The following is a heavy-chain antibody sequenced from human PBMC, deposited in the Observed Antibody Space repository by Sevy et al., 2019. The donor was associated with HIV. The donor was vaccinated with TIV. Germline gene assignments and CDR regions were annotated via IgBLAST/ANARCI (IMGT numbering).Heavy chain of an antibody. V-gene: IGHV3-33*01. J-gene: IGHJ4*02. CDR2: IFNDGKTK. D-gene: IGHD2-21*02. CDR1: GFIFSRYG. CDR3: ARESGSDWYLDY. Sequence: GGSLRLSCKASGFIFSRYGVHWVRQAPGKVLEWVASIFNDGKTKYYGDPVKGRFTISRDDSKNTLYLQMDSLRAEDTAVYYCARESGSDWYLDYWGQGTLVTVSS.